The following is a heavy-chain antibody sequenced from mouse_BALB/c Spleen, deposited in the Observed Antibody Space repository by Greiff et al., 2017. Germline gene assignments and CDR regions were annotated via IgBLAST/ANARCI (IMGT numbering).Heavy chain of an antibody. CDR3: ARDGDYLDD. CDR2: IDPANGNT. Sequence: EVQLQQSGAELVKPGASVKLSCTASGFNITDTYMHWVKQRPEQGLEWIGRIDPANGNTKYDPKFQGKATITADTSSNTAYLKLSSLTSEDTAVYYCARDGDYLDDWGQGTTLTVSS. D-gene: IGHD1-1*02. V-gene: IGHV14-3*02. CDR1: GFNITDTY. J-gene: IGHJ2*01.